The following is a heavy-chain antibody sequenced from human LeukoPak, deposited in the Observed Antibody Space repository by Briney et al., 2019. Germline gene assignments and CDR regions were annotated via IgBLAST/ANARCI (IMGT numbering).Heavy chain of an antibody. V-gene: IGHV3-21*04. J-gene: IGHJ6*03. CDR1: GFTFSSCS. CDR2: LSSGGTYK. CDR3: ARTYYYYYYMDV. Sequence: GGSLRLSCAASGFTFSSCSMNWVRQAPGKGLEWVSSLSSGGTYKYYADSVKGRFTTSRDNAKNSLYLQMNSLRAEDTAVYYCARTYYYYYYMDVWGKGTTVTVSS.